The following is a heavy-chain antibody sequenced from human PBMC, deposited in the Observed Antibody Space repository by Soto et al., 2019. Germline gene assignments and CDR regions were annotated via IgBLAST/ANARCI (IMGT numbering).Heavy chain of an antibody. D-gene: IGHD6-13*01. V-gene: IGHV3-30*18. CDR3: AKSLAAAGTIDY. CDR1: GSTFGSYT. CDR2: ISYDGSNK. J-gene: IGHJ4*02. Sequence: ESGGGVVQPGRSLRLSCVGSGSTFGSYTMHWVRQAPGKGLEWVAVISYDGSNKYYADSVKGRFTISRDNSKNTLYLQMNSLRAEDTAVYYCAKSLAAAGTIDYWGQGTLVTVSS.